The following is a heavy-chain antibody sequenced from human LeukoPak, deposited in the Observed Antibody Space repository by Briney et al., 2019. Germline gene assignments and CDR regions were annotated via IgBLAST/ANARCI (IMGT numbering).Heavy chain of an antibody. Sequence: GGSLRLSCAASGFTFSNAWMNWVRQAPGKGLEWVGRIKGKTDGGIIEYAAPVKGRFTISRDDSKNTLYLQMNSLKTEDTAIYYCTTWLDWGQGTLVTVSS. J-gene: IGHJ4*02. CDR2: IKGKTDGGII. CDR1: GFTFSNAW. D-gene: IGHD3-9*01. V-gene: IGHV3-15*01. CDR3: TTWLD.